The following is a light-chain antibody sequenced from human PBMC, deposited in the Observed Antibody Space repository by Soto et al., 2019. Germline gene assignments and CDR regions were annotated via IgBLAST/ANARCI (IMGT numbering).Light chain of an antibody. J-gene: IGLJ1*01. CDR1: SSDVGSYNR. CDR3: LSFTNSGTYV. Sequence: QSALTQPPSVSGSPGQSVVISCTGTSSDVGSYNRVSWYQQPPGTAPKLMIYDVISRPSGVPDRFSGSKSGNTASLTISGLQPEDEADYYCLSFTNSGTYVFGTGTKLTVL. CDR2: DVI. V-gene: IGLV2-18*02.